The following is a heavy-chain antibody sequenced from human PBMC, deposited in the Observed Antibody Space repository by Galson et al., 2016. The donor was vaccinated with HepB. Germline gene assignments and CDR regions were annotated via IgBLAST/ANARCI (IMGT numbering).Heavy chain of an antibody. J-gene: IGHJ4*02. V-gene: IGHV4-61*01. Sequence: SETLSLTCTVSGDSVSGGHYYWSWIRQPPGKGLEWLGYIYYTGSTNYNPSLKNRGTISVDTSKNQFSLNLSSVSAADTAVYYCARRRVYSFDSWGQGTLVTVSS. CDR2: IYYTGST. D-gene: IGHD2-8*01. CDR3: ARRRVYSFDS. CDR1: GDSVSGGHYY.